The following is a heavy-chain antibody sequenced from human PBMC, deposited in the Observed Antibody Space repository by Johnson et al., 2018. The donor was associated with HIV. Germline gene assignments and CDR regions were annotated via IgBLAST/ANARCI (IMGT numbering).Heavy chain of an antibody. CDR2: IKSKTDGGTT. Sequence: MLLVESGGGLVKPGGSLRLSCAASGFTFSNAWMSWVRQAPGKGLEWVGRIKSKTDGGTTDYAAPVKGRFTISRDDSKNTLYLKMNSLKTEDTAVDYCNTHYVLGGLIAFDIWVQGTMVTVSS. CDR1: GFTFSNAW. V-gene: IGHV3-15*01. D-gene: IGHD3-10*02. J-gene: IGHJ3*02. CDR3: NTHYVLGGLIAFDI.